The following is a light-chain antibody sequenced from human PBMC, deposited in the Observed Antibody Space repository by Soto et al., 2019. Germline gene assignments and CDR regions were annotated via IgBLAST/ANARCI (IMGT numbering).Light chain of an antibody. Sequence: EIVMTQSPATLSVSPGERATLSCRASQRVGSNLACYQQKPGQAPRRLIYGASTRATGIPARFSGSGSGTEFTLTISSLQSEDFAIYFCQQYNNWPPDRTFGQGTKVEIK. V-gene: IGKV3-15*01. J-gene: IGKJ1*01. CDR2: GAS. CDR1: QRVGSN. CDR3: QQYNNWPPDRT.